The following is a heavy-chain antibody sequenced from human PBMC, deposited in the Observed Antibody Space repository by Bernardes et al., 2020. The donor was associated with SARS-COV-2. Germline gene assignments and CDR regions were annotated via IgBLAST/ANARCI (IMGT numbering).Heavy chain of an antibody. CDR3: ARDAITGMGH. CDR2: IDTGNSKT. Sequence: ASVKVSCKASGYTFTEYAMHWVRQAPGQGLEWMGWIDTGNSKTKYSQKLQDRVIITRDTSATTVYMELSSLRSEDTAVYYCARDAITGMGHWGQGSLVTVSS. CDR1: GYTFTEYA. J-gene: IGHJ4*02. V-gene: IGHV1-3*04. D-gene: IGHD1-20*01.